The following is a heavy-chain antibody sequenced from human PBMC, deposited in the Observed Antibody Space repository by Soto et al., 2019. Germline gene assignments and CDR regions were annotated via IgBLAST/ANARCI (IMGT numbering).Heavy chain of an antibody. CDR1: GYSFTSNW. J-gene: IGHJ4*02. V-gene: IGHV5-51*01. CDR2: INPADSDI. CDR3: ARHQRDDASRKIDC. D-gene: IGHD3-16*01. Sequence: LGESLKISCQGSGYSFTSNWIGWVRQMPGKGLEWMGIINPADSDIKYSPSFQGQVTISADKSIGTAYLQWSSLKASDTAMYCCARHQRDDASRKIDCWGQGTLVTVSS.